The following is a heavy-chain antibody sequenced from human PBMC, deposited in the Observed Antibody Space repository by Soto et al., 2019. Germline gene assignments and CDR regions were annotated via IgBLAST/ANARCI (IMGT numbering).Heavy chain of an antibody. CDR3: AREGAVAGHYDY. CDR1: GFTFSSYS. CDR2: ISSSSSYI. D-gene: IGHD6-19*01. Sequence: EVQLVESGGGLVKPGGSLRLSCAASGFTFSSYSMNWARQAPGKGLEWVSSISSSSSYIYYAGSVKGRFTISRDNAKNSLYLPINSLRAEDTAVYYCAREGAVAGHYDYWGQGTLVTVSS. J-gene: IGHJ4*02. V-gene: IGHV3-21*01.